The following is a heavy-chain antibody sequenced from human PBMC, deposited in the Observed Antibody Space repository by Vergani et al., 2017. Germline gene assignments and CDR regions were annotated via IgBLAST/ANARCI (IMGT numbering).Heavy chain of an antibody. Sequence: QVQLVQSGAEVKKPGASVKVSCKASGYTFTSYDINWVRAATGQGLEWMGWMNPNSGNKGYAQKYQRKATMTRNTAISTAYMELSSLRSEDTAGYYYARGKRVLRLLEGLSNPEFDYWGQGTLVTVSS. CDR2: MNPNSGNK. D-gene: IGHD3-3*01. CDR3: ARGKRVLRLLEGLSNPEFDY. V-gene: IGHV1-8*01. CDR1: GYTFTSYD. J-gene: IGHJ4*02.